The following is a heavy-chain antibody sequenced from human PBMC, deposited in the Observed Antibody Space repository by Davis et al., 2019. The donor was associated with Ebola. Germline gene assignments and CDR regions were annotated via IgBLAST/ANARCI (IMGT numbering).Heavy chain of an antibody. CDR3: ARGGRVGSSSPLDV. CDR1: GYTFTGYY. V-gene: IGHV1-2*04. J-gene: IGHJ6*02. D-gene: IGHD6-6*01. Sequence: AASVKVSCKASGYTFTGYYMHWVRQAPGQGLEWMGWINPNSGGTNSAQKFQGWVTMTRDTSISTAYMELSRLRSDDTAVYYCARGGRVGSSSPLDVRGQGTTVTVSS. CDR2: INPNSGGT.